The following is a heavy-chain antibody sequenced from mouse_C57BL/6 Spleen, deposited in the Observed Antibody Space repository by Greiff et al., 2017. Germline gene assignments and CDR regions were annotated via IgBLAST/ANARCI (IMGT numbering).Heavy chain of an antibody. V-gene: IGHV1-22*01. CDR2: INPNNGGT. J-gene: IGHJ1*03. Sequence: EVKLQESGPELVKPGASVKMSCKASGYTFTDYNMHWVKQSHGKSLEWIGYINPNNGGTSYNQKFKGKATLTVNKSSSTAYMELRSLTSEDSAVYYCARWIYYYGSSHWYFDVWGTGTTVTVSS. CDR1: GYTFTDYN. D-gene: IGHD1-1*01. CDR3: ARWIYYYGSSHWYFDV.